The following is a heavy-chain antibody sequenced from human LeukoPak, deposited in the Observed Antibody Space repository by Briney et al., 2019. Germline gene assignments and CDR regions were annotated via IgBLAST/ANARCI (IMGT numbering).Heavy chain of an antibody. CDR1: GGSISSGDYY. V-gene: IGHV4-30-4*01. Sequence: SQTLSLTCTVSGGSISSGDYYWSWIRQPPGKGLEWIGYIYYSGSTYYNPSLKSRVTISVDTSKNQFSLKLSSVTAADTAVYYCARVGEEMANFDYWGQGTLVTVSS. J-gene: IGHJ4*02. CDR2: IYYSGST. CDR3: ARVGEEMANFDY. D-gene: IGHD5-24*01.